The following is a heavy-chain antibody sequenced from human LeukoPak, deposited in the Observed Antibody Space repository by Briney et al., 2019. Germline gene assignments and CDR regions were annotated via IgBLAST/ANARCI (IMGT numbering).Heavy chain of an antibody. CDR2: ISYDGSNK. CDR1: GFTFSSYG. D-gene: IGHD1-26*01. Sequence: HPGGSLRLSCAASGFTFSSYGMHWVRQAPGKGLEWVAVISYDGSNKYYADSVKGRFTISRDNSKNTLYLQMNSLRAEDTAVYYCAKPVGEWELLGPGGYWGQGTLVTVSS. V-gene: IGHV3-30*18. J-gene: IGHJ4*02. CDR3: AKPVGEWELLGPGGY.